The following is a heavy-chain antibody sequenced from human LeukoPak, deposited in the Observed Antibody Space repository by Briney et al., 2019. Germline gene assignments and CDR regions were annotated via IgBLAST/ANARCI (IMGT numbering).Heavy chain of an antibody. V-gene: IGHV3-7*01. CDR1: GFIFSSYW. Sequence: GGCLRLSCAASGFIFSSYWMTWVRQAPGKGLEWVANIKKDGSEKYYVDSVKGRFTISRDNAKKSLYLQMNSLRAEDTAVYYCARGYCTGASCSQFDYWGQGTLVTVSS. CDR2: IKKDGSEK. CDR3: ARGYCTGASCSQFDY. D-gene: IGHD2-15*01. J-gene: IGHJ4*02.